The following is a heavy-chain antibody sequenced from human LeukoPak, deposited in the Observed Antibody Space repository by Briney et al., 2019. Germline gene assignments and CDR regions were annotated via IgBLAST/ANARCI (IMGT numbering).Heavy chain of an antibody. CDR3: ARDRNSNLRLGF. Sequence: PSETLSLTCDVSGGSINSSNWWSRVRQSPGKGLEWIGQIFHSGSANYSPSFKSRVTISVDKSKNQFSLSLTSVTAADTAVYYCARDRNSNLRLGFWGPGTLVTVSS. J-gene: IGHJ4*02. D-gene: IGHD2/OR15-2a*01. V-gene: IGHV4-4*02. CDR2: IFHSGSA. CDR1: GGSINSSNW.